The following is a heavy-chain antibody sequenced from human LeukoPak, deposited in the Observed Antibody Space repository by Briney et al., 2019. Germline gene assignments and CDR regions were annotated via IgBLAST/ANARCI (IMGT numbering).Heavy chain of an antibody. CDR2: INHSGST. V-gene: IGHV4-34*01. Sequence: SETLSLTCAVYGGSFSVYYWSWIRQPPGKGLEWIGEINHSGSTNYNPSLKSRVTISVDTSKNQFSLKLSSVTAADTAVYYCARGPWLNDYWGQGTLVTVSS. CDR1: GGSFSVYY. CDR3: ARGPWLNDY. J-gene: IGHJ4*02. D-gene: IGHD3-9*01.